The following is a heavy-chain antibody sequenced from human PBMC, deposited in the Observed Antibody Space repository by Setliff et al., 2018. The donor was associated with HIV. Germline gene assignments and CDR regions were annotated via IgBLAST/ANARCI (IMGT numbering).Heavy chain of an antibody. CDR1: GGSFSGYY. V-gene: IGHV4-59*08. CDR2: IYYSGST. D-gene: IGHD4-17*01. CDR3: ARAAAGNTGPFDL. J-gene: IGHJ4*02. Sequence: SETLSLTCAVYGGSFSGYYWSWIRQPPGKGLEWIGYIYYSGSTNYNPSLKGRVTMSVDTSKNQFSLKLTSVTASDTAVYYCARAAAGNTGPFDLWGQGSPVTVSS.